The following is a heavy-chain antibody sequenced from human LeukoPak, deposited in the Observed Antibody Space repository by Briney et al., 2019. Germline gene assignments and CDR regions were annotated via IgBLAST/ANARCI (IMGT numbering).Heavy chain of an antibody. CDR2: INPNSGGT. D-gene: IGHD3-10*01. Sequence: ASVKVSCKASGGTFSSYAISWVRQAPGQGLEWMGWINPNSGGTNYAQKFQGRVTMTRDTSISTAYMELSRLRSDDTAVYYCASRTYYYGSGSYYAFDIWGQGTMVTVSS. CDR1: GGTFSSYA. J-gene: IGHJ3*02. CDR3: ASRTYYYGSGSYYAFDI. V-gene: IGHV1-2*02.